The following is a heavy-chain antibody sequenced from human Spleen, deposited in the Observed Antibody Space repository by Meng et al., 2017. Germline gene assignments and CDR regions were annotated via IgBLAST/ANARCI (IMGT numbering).Heavy chain of an antibody. CDR1: GFTFSSYS. V-gene: IGHV3-23*01. CDR3: AQVVDYYDTSGDAFAI. CDR2: ITGSGRST. D-gene: IGHD3-22*01. Sequence: GESLKISCAASGFTFSSYSMNWVRQAPGKGLEWVSTITGSGRSTYYADSVRGRFTISRDNSKKTLYLQMNSLTADDSAVYYCAQVVDYYDTSGDAFAIWGQGTVVTVSS. J-gene: IGHJ3*02.